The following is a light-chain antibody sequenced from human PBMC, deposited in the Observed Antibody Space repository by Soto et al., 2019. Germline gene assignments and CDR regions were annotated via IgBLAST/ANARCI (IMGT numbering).Light chain of an antibody. CDR3: SSYRSSSAPVI. Sequence: QSALTQPASVSGSPGQSITISCTATSSDIGDYNYVSWYRQHPGKAPKLMIYEVSNRPSGISNRFSGSKSGNTASLTISGLQAEDEADYYCSSYRSSSAPVIFGGGTKLTV. CDR1: SSDIGDYNY. V-gene: IGLV2-14*01. J-gene: IGLJ2*01. CDR2: EVS.